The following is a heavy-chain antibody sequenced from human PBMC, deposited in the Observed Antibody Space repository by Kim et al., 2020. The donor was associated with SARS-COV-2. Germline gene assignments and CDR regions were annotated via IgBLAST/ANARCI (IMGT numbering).Heavy chain of an antibody. Sequence: GGSLRLSCAASGFTFSSYGMHWVRQAPGKGLEWVAVISYDGSNKYYADSVKGRLTISRDNSKNTLYLQMNSLRAEDTAVYYCAKDISSYYYDSSGFDYWGQGTLVTVSS. D-gene: IGHD3-22*01. CDR3: AKDISSYYYDSSGFDY. CDR2: ISYDGSNK. J-gene: IGHJ4*02. CDR1: GFTFSSYG. V-gene: IGHV3-30*18.